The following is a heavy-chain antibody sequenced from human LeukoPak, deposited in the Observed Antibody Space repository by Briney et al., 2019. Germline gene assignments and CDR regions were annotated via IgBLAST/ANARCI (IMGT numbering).Heavy chain of an antibody. CDR3: ARDASYGGNRYYYYYYMDV. V-gene: IGHV4-4*07. CDR2: IYTTGST. D-gene: IGHD4-23*01. Sequence: TSETLSLTCTASGGSINSYYWSWIRQPAGKGLEWIGRIYTTGSTNYNPSLKSRVTMSVDTSKNQFSLKLSSVTAADTAVYYCARDASYGGNRYYYYYYMDVWGKGTTVTVSS. CDR1: GGSINSYY. J-gene: IGHJ6*03.